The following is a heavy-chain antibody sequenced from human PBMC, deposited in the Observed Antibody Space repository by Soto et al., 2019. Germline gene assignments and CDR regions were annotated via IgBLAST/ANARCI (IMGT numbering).Heavy chain of an antibody. V-gene: IGHV1-69*01. CDR1: GGTFSSYA. D-gene: IGHD3-16*01. CDR2: IIPIFGTA. Sequence: QVQLVQSGAEVKKPGSSVKVSCKASGGTFSSYAISWVRQAPGQGLERMGGIIPIFGTANYAQKFQGRVTITADESTSTAYMELSSLSSEDTAVYYCARDGVTLPSYYYYGMDVWGQGTTVTVSS. J-gene: IGHJ6*02. CDR3: ARDGVTLPSYYYYGMDV.